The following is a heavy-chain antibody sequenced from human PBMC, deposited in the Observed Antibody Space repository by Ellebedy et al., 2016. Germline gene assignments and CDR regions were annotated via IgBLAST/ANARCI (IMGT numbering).Heavy chain of an antibody. D-gene: IGHD3-10*01. CDR1: GFTFNNFG. Sequence: GGSLRLXXAASGFTFNNFGMGWVRQAPGKGLEWVSVITGSNDNTYYADSVKGRFTISRDNSRNTLYLQMNSLRAEDTAVYYCAKRSTMVRGAIYFDFWGQGTLVTVSS. J-gene: IGHJ4*02. CDR2: ITGSNDNT. CDR3: AKRSTMVRGAIYFDF. V-gene: IGHV3-23*01.